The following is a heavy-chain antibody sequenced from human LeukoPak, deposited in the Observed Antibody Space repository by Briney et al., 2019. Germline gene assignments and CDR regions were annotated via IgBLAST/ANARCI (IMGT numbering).Heavy chain of an antibody. CDR3: ARDRGYLSWFDP. V-gene: IGHV4-31*03. CDR2: IYYSGST. D-gene: IGHD5-12*01. Sequence: SETLSLTCTVSGGSISSGGYYWRWIRQHPGKGLEWIGYIYYSGSTYYNPSLKSRVTISVDTSKNQFSLKLNSVTAADTAVYYCARDRGYLSWFDPWGQGTLVTVSS. J-gene: IGHJ5*02. CDR1: GGSISSGGYY.